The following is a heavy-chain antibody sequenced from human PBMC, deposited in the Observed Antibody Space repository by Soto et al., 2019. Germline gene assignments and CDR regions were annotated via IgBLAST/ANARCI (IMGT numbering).Heavy chain of an antibody. CDR1: GYSIGNGYY. CDR3: ARVGPYCGGDCYSPPP. CDR2: IYHSGST. D-gene: IGHD2-21*02. Sequence: PSETLSLTCTVSGYSIGNGYYWGWIRQPPGKGLEWIGTIYHSGSTYYNPSLKSRVTISVDASENHFSLKLSSVTAADTAVYYCARVGPYCGGDCYSPPPWGQGTLVTVS. J-gene: IGHJ5*02. V-gene: IGHV4-38-2*02.